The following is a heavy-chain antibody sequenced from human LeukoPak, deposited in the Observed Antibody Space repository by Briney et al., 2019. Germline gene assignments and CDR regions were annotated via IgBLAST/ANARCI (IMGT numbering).Heavy chain of an antibody. CDR2: ISYDGSNK. J-gene: IGHJ4*02. CDR1: GFTFSSYG. V-gene: IGHV3-30*03. CDR3: ARDRSQWLVRLY. D-gene: IGHD6-19*01. Sequence: PGRSLRLSCAASGFTFSSYGMHWVRQAPGKGLEWVAVISYDGSNKYYADSVKGRFTISRDNSKNTLYLQMNSLRAEDTAVYYCARDRSQWLVRLYWGQGTLVTVSS.